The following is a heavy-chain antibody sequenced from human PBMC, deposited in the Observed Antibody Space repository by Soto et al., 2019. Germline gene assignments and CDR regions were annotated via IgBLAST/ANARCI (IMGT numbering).Heavy chain of an antibody. Sequence: GGSLRLSCAASGFTVSSNYMSWVRQAPGKGLEWVSVIYSGGSTYYADSVKGRFTISRDNSKNTLYLQMNSLRAEDTAVYYCARSYYNVPFDYWGQGTLVTVSS. CDR1: GFTVSSNY. V-gene: IGHV3-53*01. J-gene: IGHJ4*02. CDR3: ARSYYNVPFDY. CDR2: IYSGGST. D-gene: IGHD3-10*01.